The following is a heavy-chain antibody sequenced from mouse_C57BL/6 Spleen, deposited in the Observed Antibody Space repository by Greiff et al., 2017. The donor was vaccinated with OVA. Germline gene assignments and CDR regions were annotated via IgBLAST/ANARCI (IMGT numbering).Heavy chain of an antibody. V-gene: IGHV1-82*01. Sequence: LVESGPELVKPGASVKISCKASGYAFSSSWMNWVKQRPGKGLEWIGRIYPGDGDTNYNGKFKGKATLTADKSSSTAYMHLSSLTSEDSAVYFCAREGYDYDEVAWFAYWGQGTLVTVSA. CDR3: AREGYDYDEVAWFAY. CDR1: GYAFSSSW. J-gene: IGHJ3*01. D-gene: IGHD2-4*01. CDR2: IYPGDGDT.